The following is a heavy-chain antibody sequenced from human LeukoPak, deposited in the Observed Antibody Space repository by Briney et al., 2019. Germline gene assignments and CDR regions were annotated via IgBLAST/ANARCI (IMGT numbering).Heavy chain of an antibody. CDR2: ISGSGSTT. Sequence: GGSLRLSCAASGFTFSSYAMSWVRQAPGKGLEWDSGISGSGSTTYYADAVKGRFTISRDNSKNTLYLQMNSPRAEDTAVYYCAKATSTNRLVGASKLNYFDYWGQGTLVTVSS. CDR3: AKATSTNRLVGASKLNYFDY. V-gene: IGHV3-23*01. J-gene: IGHJ4*02. D-gene: IGHD1-26*01. CDR1: GFTFSSYA.